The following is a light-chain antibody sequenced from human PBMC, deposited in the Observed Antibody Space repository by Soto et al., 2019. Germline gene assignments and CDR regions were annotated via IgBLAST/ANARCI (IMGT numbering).Light chain of an antibody. CDR3: QRYGG. CDR1: QSVSSSH. J-gene: IGKJ1*01. Sequence: EIVLTQSTGTLSLSPGERATLSCRASQSVSSSHLAWYQQKPGQAPRLLIYSASSRATGIPDRFSGSGSGTDFTLTISRLEPEDFAVYYCQRYGGFGQGTIADIK. CDR2: SAS. V-gene: IGKV3-20*01.